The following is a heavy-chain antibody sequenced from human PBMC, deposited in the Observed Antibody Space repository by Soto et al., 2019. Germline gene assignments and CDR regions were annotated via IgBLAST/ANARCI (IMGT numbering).Heavy chain of an antibody. CDR2: MCGYRTYT. CDR3: ARERGYDAHVYYFNAMDV. Sequence: GGTLSLTCVVSGFTFSTYTINWGCQAPRQGKDWVSVMCGYRTYTFYDESVKGRFTISRDNTNNTQYLQMLSLGAEATAVYYCARERGYDAHVYYFNAMDVGGQGTTVTAAS. CDR1: GFTFSTYT. D-gene: IGHD2-15*01. J-gene: IGHJ6*02. V-gene: IGHV3-21*01.